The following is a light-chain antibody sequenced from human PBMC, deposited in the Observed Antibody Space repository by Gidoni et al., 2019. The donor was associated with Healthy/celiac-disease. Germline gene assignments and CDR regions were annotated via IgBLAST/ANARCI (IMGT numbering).Light chain of an antibody. V-gene: IGLV2-8*01. CDR1: SSDVGGYDY. J-gene: IGLJ2*01. Sequence: QSALTQPPSAAGAPGRSATISCTGTSSDVGGYDYVSWYQQHPGKAPKLMIYEVIKRPSGVPDRFSGSKSGNTASLTVSGLQAEDEADYYCSSYAGSNNLVFGGGTKVTVL. CDR2: EVI. CDR3: SSYAGSNNLV.